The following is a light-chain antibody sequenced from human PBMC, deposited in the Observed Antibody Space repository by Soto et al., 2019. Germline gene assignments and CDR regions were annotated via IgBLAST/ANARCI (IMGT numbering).Light chain of an antibody. V-gene: IGLV1-44*01. CDR3: ATWDDDLYTPI. Sequence: QSVLTQPPSASGTPGQRVTISCSGSSSNIGSNAVNWYQQLPGTAPKLLIYDNNQGPSGVPDRFSGSKSGTSASLAISGLQSEDEADYYCATWDDDLYTPIIGGGTKLTVL. CDR2: DNN. CDR1: SSNIGSNA. J-gene: IGLJ2*01.